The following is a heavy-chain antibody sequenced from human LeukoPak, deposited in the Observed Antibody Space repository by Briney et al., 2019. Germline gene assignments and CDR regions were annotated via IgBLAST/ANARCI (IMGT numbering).Heavy chain of an antibody. CDR3: ALELDYYDSSGYYYHTVY. Sequence: GGSLRLSCAASGFTFSDHYMDWVRQAPGKGLEWVGRTRNKANSYTTEYAASGKGRFTISRDDSKNSLYLQMNSLKTEDTAVYYCALELDYYDSSGYYYHTVYWGQGTLVTVSS. CDR2: TRNKANSYTT. V-gene: IGHV3-72*01. D-gene: IGHD3-22*01. CDR1: GFTFSDHY. J-gene: IGHJ4*02.